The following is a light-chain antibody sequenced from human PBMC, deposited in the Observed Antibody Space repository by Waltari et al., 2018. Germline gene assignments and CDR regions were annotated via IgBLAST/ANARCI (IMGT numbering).Light chain of an antibody. CDR3: QQRSYWPPFT. Sequence: EIVLTHSPAPLSLSPGETSTLYCRASQSLNNFLAWYQQKPGQAPRLVIYDTSNRATGIPARFTGSGTGTDFTLTISGLEPEDSAVYYCQQRSYWPPFTFGQGTKLEMK. J-gene: IGKJ2*01. V-gene: IGKV3-11*01. CDR2: DTS. CDR1: QSLNNF.